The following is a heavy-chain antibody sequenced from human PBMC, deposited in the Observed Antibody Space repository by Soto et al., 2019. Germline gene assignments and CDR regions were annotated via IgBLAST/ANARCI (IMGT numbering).Heavy chain of an antibody. D-gene: IGHD3-10*01. CDR1: GGSISSSSYY. Sequence: PSETLSLTCTVSGGSISSSSYYWGWIRQPPGKGLEWIASIYYSGSTYYNPSLKSRVTISVDTSKNQFSLKLSSVTAADTAVYYCARHLRGSGSYSHLYYYYYMDVWGKGTTVTVSS. CDR2: IYYSGST. CDR3: ARHLRGSGSYSHLYYYYYMDV. V-gene: IGHV4-39*01. J-gene: IGHJ6*03.